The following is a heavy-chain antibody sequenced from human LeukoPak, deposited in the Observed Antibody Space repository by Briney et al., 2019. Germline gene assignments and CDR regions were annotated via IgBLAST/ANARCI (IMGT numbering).Heavy chain of an antibody. CDR3: ARDLSSSWYNFGY. CDR1: GFTYEDYG. Sequence: RGGSLRLSCAHCGFTYEDYGMSWVRHAPGGGREWVSHINRDGGNTFYADSVKGRLTLQRDHPEHTLYLQMNSLRAEDTALYCCARDLSSSWYNFGYWGQGTLVTVSS. CDR2: INRDGGNT. V-gene: IGHV3-20*04. J-gene: IGHJ4*02. D-gene: IGHD6-13*01.